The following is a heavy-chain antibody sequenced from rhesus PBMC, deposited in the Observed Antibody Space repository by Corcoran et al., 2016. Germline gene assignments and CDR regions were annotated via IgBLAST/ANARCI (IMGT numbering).Heavy chain of an antibody. Sequence: EVQLVESGGGLVQPGGSLRLSCAASGFTFSDYYMSWVRHAPGKGLEWVLSISMASSYIYYADSVKGRYTISRDNAKNSLSLQMNSLKTEDTAVYYCTREGGYGYFDYWGQGVLVTVSS. D-gene: IGHD3-9*01. CDR1: GFTFSDYY. CDR2: ISMASSYI. CDR3: TREGGYGYFDY. V-gene: IGHV3S16*01. J-gene: IGHJ4*01.